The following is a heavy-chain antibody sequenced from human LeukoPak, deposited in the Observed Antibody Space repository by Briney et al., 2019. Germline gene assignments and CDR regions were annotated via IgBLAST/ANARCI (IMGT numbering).Heavy chain of an antibody. D-gene: IGHD5-18*01. CDR2: ISAYNGNT. J-gene: IGHJ6*03. Sequence: ASVKVSCKASGYTFTSYGISWVRQAPGQGLEWMGWISAYNGNTNYAQKLQGRVTMTTDTSTSTAYMELRSLRSDDTAVYYCARDRGGYSYGIDMVVWGKGTTVTVSS. V-gene: IGHV1-18*01. CDR1: GYTFTSYG. CDR3: ARDRGGYSYGIDMVV.